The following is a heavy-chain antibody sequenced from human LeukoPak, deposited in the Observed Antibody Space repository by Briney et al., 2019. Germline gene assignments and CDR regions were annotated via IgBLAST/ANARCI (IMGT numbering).Heavy chain of an antibody. Sequence: GESLKISCKGSGYSFTNYWIGWVRQMPGKGLECMGIIYPGDSDTRYSPSFQGQVTISADKSISTAYLHWSSLKASDTAMYYCAKLGAYSSSWYGFDYWGQGTPVTVSS. CDR3: AKLGAYSSSWYGFDY. CDR2: IYPGDSDT. CDR1: GYSFTNYW. D-gene: IGHD6-13*01. J-gene: IGHJ4*02. V-gene: IGHV5-51*01.